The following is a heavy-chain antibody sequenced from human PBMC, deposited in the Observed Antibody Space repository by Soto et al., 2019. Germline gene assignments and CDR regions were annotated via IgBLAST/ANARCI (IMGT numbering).Heavy chain of an antibody. V-gene: IGHV5-51*01. CDR3: ERTAAAGKYYHGVDV. J-gene: IGHJ6*02. Sequence: GESQKIPCKGCGYSFTSYWIGWVRQMPGKGLEWMGIIYPGDSDTRYSPSFQGQVTISAGKSIRTAYLQWSSLKASDTAMYYCERTAAAGKYYHGVDVWGQGTTVTVCS. D-gene: IGHD6-13*01. CDR1: GYSFTSYW. CDR2: IYPGDSDT.